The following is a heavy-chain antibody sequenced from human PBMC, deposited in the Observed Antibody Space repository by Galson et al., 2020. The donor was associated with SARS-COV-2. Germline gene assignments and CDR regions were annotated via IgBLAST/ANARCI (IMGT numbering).Heavy chain of an antibody. Sequence: SQTLSLTCTVSGYSVSTTNYWGWVRQHPGRGLEWIGSVYPSGTPYYNPSLKSRVTISVDTSKNQFSLRLDSVIAADTALYYCARQGVNMIVLVTVPGWYFDLWGRGTLVTVSS. CDR3: ARQGVNMIVLVTVPGWYFDL. D-gene: IGHD3-22*01. CDR1: GYSVSTTNY. CDR2: VYPSGTP. J-gene: IGHJ2*01. V-gene: IGHV4-38-2*02.